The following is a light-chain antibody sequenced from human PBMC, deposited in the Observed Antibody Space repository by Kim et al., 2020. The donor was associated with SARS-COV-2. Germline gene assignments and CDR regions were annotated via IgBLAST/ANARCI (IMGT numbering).Light chain of an antibody. CDR1: SLRTYY. V-gene: IGLV3-19*01. CDR3: NSRDSSGNHVV. Sequence: SSELTQDPAVSVALGQTVRITCQGDSLRTYYSSWYQQKPGQDPVLVIYAKNNRPSGIPDRFSGCSSGNTASLTIAGAQAEDEADYYCNSRDSSGNHVVFG. CDR2: AKN. J-gene: IGLJ2*01.